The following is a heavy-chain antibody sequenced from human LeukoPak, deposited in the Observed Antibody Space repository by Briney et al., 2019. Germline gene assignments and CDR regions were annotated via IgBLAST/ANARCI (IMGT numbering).Heavy chain of an antibody. CDR3: ARGRYYDSSGYLNDAFEI. CDR2: FDPEDAET. Sequence: GASVKVSCKVSGYTLIELSIHWVRQAPGKGLEWMGGFDPEDAETIYAQNFQGRVTMTRNTSISTAYMELSSLRSEDTAVYYCARGRYYDSSGYLNDAFEIWGQGTMVTVSS. CDR1: GYTLIELS. D-gene: IGHD3-22*01. J-gene: IGHJ3*02. V-gene: IGHV1-24*01.